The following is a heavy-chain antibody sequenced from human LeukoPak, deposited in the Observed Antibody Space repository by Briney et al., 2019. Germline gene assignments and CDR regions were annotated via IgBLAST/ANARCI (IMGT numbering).Heavy chain of an antibody. CDR2: ISGSGGST. D-gene: IGHD3-22*01. J-gene: IGHJ3*02. Sequence: GGSRRLSCAASGFTFSSYSMSWVRQAPGKGLEWASAISGSGGSTYYADSVKGRFTISRDNSKNTLYLQMNSLRAEDTAVYYCAKDQVRRITMIVVVLDAFDIWGQGTMVTVSS. CDR1: GFTFSSYS. V-gene: IGHV3-23*01. CDR3: AKDQVRRITMIVVVLDAFDI.